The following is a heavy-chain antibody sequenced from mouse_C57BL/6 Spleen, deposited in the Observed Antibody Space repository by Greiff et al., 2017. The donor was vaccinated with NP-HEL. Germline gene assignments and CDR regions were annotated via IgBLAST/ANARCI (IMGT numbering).Heavy chain of an antibody. J-gene: IGHJ1*03. CDR3: ARLDTTVVDWYFDV. Sequence: EVQGVESGGGLVQPGGSLSLSCAASGFTFTDYYMSWVRQPPGKALEWLGFIRNKANGYTTEYSASVKGRFTISRDNSQSILYLQMNALRAEDSATYYCARLDTTVVDWYFDVWGTGTTVTVSS. V-gene: IGHV7-3*01. CDR1: GFTFTDYY. D-gene: IGHD1-1*01. CDR2: IRNKANGYTT.